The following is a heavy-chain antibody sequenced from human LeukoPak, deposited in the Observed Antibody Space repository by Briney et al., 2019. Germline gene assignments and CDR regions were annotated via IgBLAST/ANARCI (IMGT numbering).Heavy chain of an antibody. D-gene: IGHD3-3*01. CDR1: GGSFSGYY. Sequence: SETLSLACAVYGGSFSGYYWSWIRQPPGKGLEWIGEISHSGSTNYNPSLKSRVTISVDTSKNQFSLKLSSVTAADTAVYYCARPGDYDFWSGYYDYWGQGTLVTVSS. CDR2: ISHSGST. CDR3: ARPGDYDFWSGYYDY. J-gene: IGHJ4*02. V-gene: IGHV4-34*01.